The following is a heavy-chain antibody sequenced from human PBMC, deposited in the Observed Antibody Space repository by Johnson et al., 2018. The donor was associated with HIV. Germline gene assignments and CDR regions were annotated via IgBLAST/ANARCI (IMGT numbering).Heavy chain of an antibody. CDR2: VKQDGSEK. CDR1: GFTFSHYW. Sequence: VQLVESGGNLVQPGGSLRLSCAESGFTFSHYWMTWVRQAPGKGLEWVANVKQDGSEKNYVDSVKGRFTISRDNAKNSMYLQMNSLRGEDTAVYYCARVWVVEVARGAFDIWGQGTMVTVSS. CDR3: ARVWVVEVARGAFDI. D-gene: IGHD2-15*01. V-gene: IGHV3-7*02. J-gene: IGHJ3*02.